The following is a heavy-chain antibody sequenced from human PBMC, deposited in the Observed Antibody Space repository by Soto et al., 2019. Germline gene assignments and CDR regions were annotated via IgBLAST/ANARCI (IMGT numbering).Heavy chain of an antibody. Sequence: EVQLLESGGGLVQPGGSLRLSCAASGFTFSSYAMSWVRQAPGKGLEWVSVISGRADSTYYADSVSGRFTISRDNSKNTLYLQMNSLRAEDSAVYYCAKDRDGAAAGPTKFYGMDVWGQGTTVTVSS. J-gene: IGHJ6*02. CDR1: GFTFSSYA. V-gene: IGHV3-23*01. CDR3: AKDRDGAAAGPTKFYGMDV. CDR2: ISGRADST. D-gene: IGHD6-13*01.